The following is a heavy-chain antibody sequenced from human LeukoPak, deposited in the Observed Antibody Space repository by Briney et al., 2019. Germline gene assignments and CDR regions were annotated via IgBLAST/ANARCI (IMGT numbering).Heavy chain of an antibody. CDR3: ASREPDIPYMDV. CDR2: IIPIFGTA. Sequence: SVKVSCKASGGTFSSYAISWVRQAPGRGLEWMGGIIPIFGTANYAQKFQGRVTITADESTSTAYMELSSLGSEDTAVYYCASREPDIPYMDVWGKGTTVTVSS. J-gene: IGHJ6*03. D-gene: IGHD3-9*01. CDR1: GGTFSSYA. V-gene: IGHV1-69*01.